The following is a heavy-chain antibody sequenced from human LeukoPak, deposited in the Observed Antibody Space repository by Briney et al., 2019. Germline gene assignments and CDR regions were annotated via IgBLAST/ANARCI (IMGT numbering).Heavy chain of an antibody. CDR2: LDPEDGEA. Sequence: ASVTVSCKVSGYTLIDLAMHWVRQAPGKGLEWMGGLDPEDGEAIYAQPLQGRVTMTEDTSSDTAYMVLSSLRSEDTAVHYCATRNFGDYGAFDIWGQGTMVTVSS. D-gene: IGHD4-17*01. CDR1: GYTLIDLA. J-gene: IGHJ3*02. V-gene: IGHV1-24*01. CDR3: ATRNFGDYGAFDI.